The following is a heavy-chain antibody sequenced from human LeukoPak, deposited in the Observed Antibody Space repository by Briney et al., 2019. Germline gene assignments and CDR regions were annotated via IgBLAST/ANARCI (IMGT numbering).Heavy chain of an antibody. CDR2: IRYDGSNK. J-gene: IGHJ4*02. CDR3: AKRGTVHVVDTAMAGGLSFDY. CDR1: GFSFSSYG. V-gene: IGHV3-30*02. D-gene: IGHD5-18*01. Sequence: PGGSLRLSCAASGFSFSSYGMHWVRQAPGKGLEGVAFIRYDGSNKYYADSVKGRFTISRDNSKNTLYLQMNSLRAEDTAVYYCAKRGTVHVVDTAMAGGLSFDYWGQGTLVTVSS.